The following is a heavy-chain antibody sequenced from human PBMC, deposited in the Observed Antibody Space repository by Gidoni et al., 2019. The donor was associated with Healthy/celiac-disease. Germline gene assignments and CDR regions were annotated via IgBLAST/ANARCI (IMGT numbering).Heavy chain of an antibody. CDR2: IYSSGRT. D-gene: IGHD6-6*01. Sequence: QVQLQESGPGLVKPAETLSLTCTVPGGPISSYYWSWIRRPPWKGLEWIGDIYSSGRTNSNPSLKRRVTISVDTSKPQFSLKLCSVTAAVTAVYYCARRVPSSIHFDYWGQGTLVTVSS. CDR3: ARRVPSSIHFDY. J-gene: IGHJ4*02. CDR1: GGPISSYY. V-gene: IGHV4-4*08.